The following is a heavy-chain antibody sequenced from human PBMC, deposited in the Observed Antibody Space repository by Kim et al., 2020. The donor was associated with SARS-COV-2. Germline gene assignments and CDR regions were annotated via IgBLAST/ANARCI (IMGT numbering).Heavy chain of an antibody. J-gene: IGHJ4*02. CDR2: INTDNGNT. Sequence: ASVKVSCKASGYTFSNFAMHWVRQAPGQSLEWMGWINTDNGNTKYSQKFQGRLTITRDTSANTAYMELSSLRSEDTAVYYCARVGFYSSKWLFDYWGQGTRVSVSS. CDR3: ARVGFYSSKWLFDY. V-gene: IGHV1-3*04. D-gene: IGHD6-13*01. CDR1: GYTFSNFA.